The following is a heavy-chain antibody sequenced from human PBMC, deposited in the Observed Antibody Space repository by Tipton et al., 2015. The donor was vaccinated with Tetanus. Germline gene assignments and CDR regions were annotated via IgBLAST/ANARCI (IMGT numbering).Heavy chain of an antibody. CDR2: ISAFSGNI. CDR1: GYTFTNYG. J-gene: IGHJ4*02. D-gene: IGHD2/OR15-2a*01. CDR3: ARAASGTHTETGRNNY. V-gene: IGHV1-18*01. Sequence: QVQLVQSGAEVKKPGASVKVSCRASGYTFTNYGINWVRQAPGQGLEWMGWISAFSGNIHNAQTFQGRITMTTETSTNTAYMGLRSLPSDDTAVYYWARAASGTHTETGRNNYWGQRTLVTVSS.